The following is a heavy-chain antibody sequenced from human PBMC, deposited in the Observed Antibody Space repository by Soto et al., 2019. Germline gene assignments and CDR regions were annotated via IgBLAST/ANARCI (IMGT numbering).Heavy chain of an antibody. Sequence: QVQLVQSETEVKKPGASVKVSCKASGYIFTNYDITWVRQAPGQGLEWMGWVSGYTGNTKYAQKSQDRVTMTTDTSTSTVYRVLRSLRSDDTAVYYCARFGTAPYYYYGVDVWGQGTTVFVSS. CDR1: GYIFTNYD. J-gene: IGHJ6*02. V-gene: IGHV1-18*01. CDR3: ARFGTAPYYYYGVDV. CDR2: VSGYTGNT. D-gene: IGHD6-13*01.